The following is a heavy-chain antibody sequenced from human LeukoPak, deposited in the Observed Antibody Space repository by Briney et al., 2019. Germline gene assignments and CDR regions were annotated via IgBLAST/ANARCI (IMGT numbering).Heavy chain of an antibody. V-gene: IGHV1-8*01. Sequence: ASVKVSCKASGYTFTSYDINWVRQATGQGLEWMGWMNPNSGNTGYAQKFQGRVTMTRNTSISTAYMELSSLRSEDTAVYYCARGRTWVGYCSGGSCYSNYWFDPWGQGTLVTVSS. CDR2: MNPNSGNT. CDR3: ARGRTWVGYCSGGSCYSNYWFDP. D-gene: IGHD2-15*01. CDR1: GYTFTSYD. J-gene: IGHJ5*02.